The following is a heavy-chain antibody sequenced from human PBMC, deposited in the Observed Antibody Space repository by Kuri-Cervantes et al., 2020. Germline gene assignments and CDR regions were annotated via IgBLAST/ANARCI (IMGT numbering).Heavy chain of an antibody. Sequence: GESLKISCAASGFTFSNAWMSWVRQAPGRGLVWVSRINSDGSSTSYADSVKGRFTISRDNSKNTLYLQMNSLRAEDTAVYYCASTTQYSSSWHYYYYYGMDVWGQGTTVTVSS. J-gene: IGHJ6*02. CDR3: ASTTQYSSSWHYYYYYGMDV. CDR1: GFTFSNAW. CDR2: INSDGSST. V-gene: IGHV3-74*01. D-gene: IGHD6-13*01.